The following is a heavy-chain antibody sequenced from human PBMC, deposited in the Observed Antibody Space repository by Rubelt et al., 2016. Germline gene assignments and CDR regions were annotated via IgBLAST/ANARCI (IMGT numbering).Heavy chain of an antibody. CDR2: IYYSGST. Sequence: QVKLQVSGPGLVKPSETLSITCTVSGGSISSYYWSWIRQPPGKGLEWIGYIYYSGSTKYNTYLKSRVTIPVDTSINQFSPTRSGGTAADTAGDYGAGVRSSATMAPYYFDYWGQGTLVTVSS. CDR3: AGVRSSATMAPYYFDY. V-gene: IGHV4-59*01. CDR1: GGSISSYY. J-gene: IGHJ4*02. D-gene: IGHD5-24*01.